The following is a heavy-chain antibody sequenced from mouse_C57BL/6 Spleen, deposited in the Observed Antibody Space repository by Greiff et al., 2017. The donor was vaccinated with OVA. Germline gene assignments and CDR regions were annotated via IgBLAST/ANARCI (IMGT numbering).Heavy chain of an antibody. Sequence: QVHVKQPGAELVKPGASVKMSCKASGYTFTSYWITWVKQRPGQGLEWIGDIYPGSGSTNYNEKFKSKATLTVDTSSSTAYMQLSSLTSEDSAVYYCARAAQATYYFDYWGQGTTLTVSS. J-gene: IGHJ2*01. D-gene: IGHD3-2*02. V-gene: IGHV1-55*01. CDR1: GYTFTSYW. CDR3: ARAAQATYYFDY. CDR2: IYPGSGST.